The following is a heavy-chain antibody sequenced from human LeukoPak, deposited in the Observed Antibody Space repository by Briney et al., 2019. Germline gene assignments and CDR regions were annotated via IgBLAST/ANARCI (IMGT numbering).Heavy chain of an antibody. D-gene: IGHD3-22*01. Sequence: PSETLSLTCTVSGGSISSGIYYWSWIRQPAGKGLEWIGRIYSSGSTNYNPSLKSRVTISVDTSKNQFSLKLSSVTAADTAVYYCARSVYYDSSGYYFPARWFDPWGQGTLVSVTS. V-gene: IGHV4-61*02. CDR1: GGSISSGIYY. J-gene: IGHJ5*02. CDR3: ARSVYYDSSGYYFPARWFDP. CDR2: IYSSGST.